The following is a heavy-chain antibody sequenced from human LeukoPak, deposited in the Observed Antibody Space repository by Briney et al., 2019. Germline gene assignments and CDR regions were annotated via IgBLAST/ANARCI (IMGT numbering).Heavy chain of an antibody. J-gene: IGHJ4*02. D-gene: IGHD3-22*01. CDR3: ARAMGYFYAGVDY. Sequence: GRSLRLSCAASGFTFSSYGMHWVRRAPGKGLEWVAVTSFDGSKINYAESVKGRFTTSRDTSKNTLYLEMNSLRAEDTAVYYCARAMGYFYAGVDYWGQGALVTVSS. CDR1: GFTFSSYG. CDR2: TSFDGSKI. V-gene: IGHV3-30*04.